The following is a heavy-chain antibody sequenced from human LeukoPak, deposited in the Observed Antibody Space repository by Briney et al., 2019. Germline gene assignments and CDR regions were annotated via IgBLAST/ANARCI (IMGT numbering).Heavy chain of an antibody. J-gene: IGHJ4*02. D-gene: IGHD4-23*01. V-gene: IGHV3-21*01. Sequence: GGSLRLSCAASGFSFSSYSMNWVRQAPGKGLVWVSSITGRSDHSYYADSVKGRFTISRDNTKNSLYLQLNNLRDEDTAVYYCASFSTSVLIEDFWGQGTLVTVSS. CDR1: GFSFSSYS. CDR2: ITGRSDHS. CDR3: ASFSTSVLIEDF.